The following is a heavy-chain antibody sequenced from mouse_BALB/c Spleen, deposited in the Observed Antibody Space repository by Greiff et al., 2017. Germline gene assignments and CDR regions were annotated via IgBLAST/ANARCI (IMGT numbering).Heavy chain of an antibody. V-gene: IGHV2-2*02. CDR2: IWSGGST. J-gene: IGHJ4*01. CDR1: GFSLTSYG. D-gene: IGHD1-1*01. CDR3: ARMGGSLLAMDY. Sequence: QVQLQQSGPGLVQPSQSLSITCTVSGFSLTSYGVHWVRQSPGTGLEWLGVIWSGGSTDYNAAFISRLSISKDNSKSQVFFKMNSLQANDTAIYYCARMGGSLLAMDYWGQGTSVTVSS.